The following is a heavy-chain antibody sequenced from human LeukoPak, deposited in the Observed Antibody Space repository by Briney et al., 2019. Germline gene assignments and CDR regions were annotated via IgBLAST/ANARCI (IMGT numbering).Heavy chain of an antibody. J-gene: IGHJ3*02. D-gene: IGHD2-21*02. CDR1: GFSFSTQR. CDR3: ATRPAYCGGDCWGAYNI. CDR2: MTGSGNYI. Sequence: PGGSLRLSCAASGFSFSTQRMHWVRQAPGKGLEWVSGMTGSGNYIFYADSVKGRFTISRDNSKNTVFLQMNNLRVEDTAVYYCATRPAYCGGDCWGAYNIWGQGTVVTVSS. V-gene: IGHV3-23*01.